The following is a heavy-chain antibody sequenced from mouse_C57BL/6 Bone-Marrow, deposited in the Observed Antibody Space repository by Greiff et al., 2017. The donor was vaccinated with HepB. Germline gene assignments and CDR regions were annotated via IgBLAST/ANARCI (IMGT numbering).Heavy chain of an antibody. J-gene: IGHJ1*03. V-gene: IGHV1-74*01. CDR2: IHPSDSDT. CDR3: AMKRIFSIRYFDV. Sequence: QVQLQQPGAELVKPGASVKVSCKASGYTFTSYWMHWVKQRPGQGLEWIGRIHPSDSDTNYNQKFKGKATLTVDKSSSTAYMQLSSLTSEDSAVYYCAMKRIFSIRYFDVWAQGPRSPSPQ. CDR1: GYTFTSYW. D-gene: IGHD2-4*01.